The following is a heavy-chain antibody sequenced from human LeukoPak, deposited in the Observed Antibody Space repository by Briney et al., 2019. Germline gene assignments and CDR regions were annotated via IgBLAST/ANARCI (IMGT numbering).Heavy chain of an antibody. CDR3: ARDSASSYYYDSSEGFDD. J-gene: IGHJ4*02. V-gene: IGHV3-7*01. CDR1: GFTFSSYW. CDR2: IKQDGSEK. Sequence: PGGSLRLSCAASGFTFSSYWMSWVRQAPGKGLEWVANIKQDGSEKYYVDSVKGRFTISRDNAKNSLYLQMNSLRAEDTAVYYCARDSASSYYYDSSEGFDDWGQGTLVTVSS. D-gene: IGHD3-22*01.